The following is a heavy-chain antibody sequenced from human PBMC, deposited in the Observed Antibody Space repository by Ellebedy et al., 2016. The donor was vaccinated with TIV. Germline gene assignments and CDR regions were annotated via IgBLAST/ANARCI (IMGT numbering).Heavy chain of an antibody. CDR2: ISYDGSQG. J-gene: IGHJ4*02. CDR1: GFTFSSHA. V-gene: IGHV3-30*18. CDR3: GKGLGGYVSAEGYMLDF. D-gene: IGHD3-10*02. Sequence: GESLKISXAASGFTFSSHAMHWVRQAPGKGLEWVAVISYDGSQGYYLDSVKGRFTISRDSSKDTVYLQMSSLRAEDTALYYCGKGLGGYVSAEGYMLDFWGQGTLVTVSS.